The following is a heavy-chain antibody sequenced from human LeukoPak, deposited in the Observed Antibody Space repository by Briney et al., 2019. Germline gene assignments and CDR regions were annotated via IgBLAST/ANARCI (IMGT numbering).Heavy chain of an antibody. J-gene: IGHJ5*02. V-gene: IGHV3-74*01. CDR1: GFTFSSYW. CDR3: ARLMYYDSSGYYQSDKNWFDP. CDR2: INSDGSST. D-gene: IGHD3-22*01. Sequence: PGGSLRLSCAASGFTFSSYWMHWVRQAPGKELVWVSRINSDGSSTSYADSVKGRFTISRDNAKNTLYLQMNSLRAEDTAVYYCARLMYYDSSGYYQSDKNWFDPWGQGTLVTVSS.